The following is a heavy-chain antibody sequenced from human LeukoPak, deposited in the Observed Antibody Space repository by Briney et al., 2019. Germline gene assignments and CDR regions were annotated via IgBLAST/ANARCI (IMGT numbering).Heavy chain of an antibody. Sequence: GGSLRLSCAASGFTVSSNHMSWVRQAPGKGLEWVSVIYSGGSTYYADSVKGRFTISRDNSKNTLYLQMNSLRAEDTAVYYCARREPQGCSGTSCFAGPVGHWGQGTLVTVSS. CDR1: GFTVSSNH. D-gene: IGHD2-2*01. J-gene: IGHJ4*02. V-gene: IGHV3-66*04. CDR3: ARREPQGCSGTSCFAGPVGH. CDR2: IYSGGST.